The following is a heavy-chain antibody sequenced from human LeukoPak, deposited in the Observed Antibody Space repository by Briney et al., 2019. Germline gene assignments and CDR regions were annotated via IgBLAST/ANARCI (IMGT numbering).Heavy chain of an antibody. CDR2: INHSGST. D-gene: IGHD3-16*02. V-gene: IGHV4-34*01. CDR3: ARGRGGSDDYVWGSYRYIGVLFDY. CDR1: GGSSSGYY. Sequence: SETLSLTCAVYGGSSSGYYWSWIRQPPGKGLEWIGEINHSGSTNYNPSLKSRVTISVDTSKNQFSLKLSSVTAADTAVYYCARGRGGSDDYVWGSYRYIGVLFDYWGQGTLVTVSS. J-gene: IGHJ4*02.